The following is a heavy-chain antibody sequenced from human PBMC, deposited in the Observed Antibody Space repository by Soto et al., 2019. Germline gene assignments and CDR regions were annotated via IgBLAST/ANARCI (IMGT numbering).Heavy chain of an antibody. J-gene: IGHJ6*02. CDR1: GDSDSSNSAA. D-gene: IGHD2-15*01. V-gene: IGHV6-1*01. CDR3: ARRTAATLSYYYGMDV. CDR2: TYYRSKWYN. Sequence: SQTLSLTCAISGDSDSSNSAAWNWIRQSPSRGLEWLGRTYYRSKWYNDYAVSVKSRITINPDTSKNQFSLQLNSVTPEDTAVYYCARRTAATLSYYYGMDVWGQGTTVTVSS.